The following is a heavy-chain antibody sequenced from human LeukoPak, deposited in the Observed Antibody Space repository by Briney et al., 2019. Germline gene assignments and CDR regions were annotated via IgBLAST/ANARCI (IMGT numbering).Heavy chain of an antibody. D-gene: IGHD3-22*01. V-gene: IGHV1-18*01. CDR2: ISAYNGDT. Sequence: ASVKVSCKASGYTFGSYGIAWVRQAPGQGLEWMGLISAYNGDTNYAQKVQGRVTMTTDTSTSTAYMELRSLRSDDTAVYYCARDGAYYDSSRYYYAVGDDYWGQGTLVTVSS. CDR1: GYTFGSYG. CDR3: ARDGAYYDSSRYYYAVGDDY. J-gene: IGHJ4*02.